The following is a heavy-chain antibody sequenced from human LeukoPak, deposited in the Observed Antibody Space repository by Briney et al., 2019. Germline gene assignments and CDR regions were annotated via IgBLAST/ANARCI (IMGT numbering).Heavy chain of an antibody. D-gene: IGHD3-3*01. Sequence: GGSLRLSCAASGFTFSSYEMNWVRQAPGKWLEWVSYISSSGSTIYYADSVKGRFTISRDNAKNSLYLQMNSLRAEDTAVYYCASQPTYYDFSAYYHYMDVWGKGTTVTVSS. CDR2: ISSSGSTI. V-gene: IGHV3-48*03. J-gene: IGHJ6*03. CDR3: ASQPTYYDFSAYYHYMDV. CDR1: GFTFSSYE.